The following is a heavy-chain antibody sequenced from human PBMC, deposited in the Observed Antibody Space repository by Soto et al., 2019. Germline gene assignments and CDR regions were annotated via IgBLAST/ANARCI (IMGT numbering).Heavy chain of an antibody. CDR2: ISGSGGST. CDR1: GFTFSSYA. D-gene: IGHD6-6*01. CDR3: ATLPPGSSSEYYFDY. V-gene: IGHV3-23*01. J-gene: IGHJ4*02. Sequence: GGSLRLSCAASGFTFSSYAMSWVRQAPGKGLEWVSAISGSGGSTYYADSVKGRFTISRDNSKNTLYLQMNSLRAEDTAVYYCATLPPGSSSEYYFDYWGQGTLVTVSS.